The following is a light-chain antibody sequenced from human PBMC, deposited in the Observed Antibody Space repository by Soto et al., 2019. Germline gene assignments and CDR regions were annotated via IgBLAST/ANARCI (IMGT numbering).Light chain of an antibody. J-gene: IGLJ1*01. Sequence: SALTQPASVSGSPGQSITISCTGTSSDVGNYNLVSWYQQHPGKAPKLVIYEGSKRPSGVSNRFSGFKSGNTASLTISGLQAEDEADYHCCSYAGSNTYVFGTGTKVTVL. CDR3: CSYAGSNTYV. V-gene: IGLV2-23*01. CDR1: SSDVGNYNL. CDR2: EGS.